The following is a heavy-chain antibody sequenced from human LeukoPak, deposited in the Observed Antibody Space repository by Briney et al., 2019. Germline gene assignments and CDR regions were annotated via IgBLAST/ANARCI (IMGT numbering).Heavy chain of an antibody. CDR1: GGSISSNDHN. CDR2: IYFSGTT. CDR3: ARGVYIAAAQYVY. J-gene: IGHJ4*02. Sequence: SETLSLTCTVSGGSISSNDHNWSWIRRPPGKGLEWIGYIYFSGTTYYNPSLKSRVTISVDTSKNQFSLKLSSVTAADTAVYYCARGVYIAAAQYVYWGQGTLVTVSS. V-gene: IGHV4-30-4*02. D-gene: IGHD6-13*01.